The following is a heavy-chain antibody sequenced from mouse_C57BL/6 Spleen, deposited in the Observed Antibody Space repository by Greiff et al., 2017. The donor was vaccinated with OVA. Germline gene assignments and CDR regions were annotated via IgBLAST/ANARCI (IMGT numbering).Heavy chain of an antibody. CDR2: ISYDGSN. V-gene: IGHV3-6*01. Sequence: EVKLLESGPGLVKPSQSLSLTCSVTGYSITSGYYWNWIRQFPGNKLEWMGYISYDGSNNYNPSLKNRISITRDTSKNQFFLKLNSVTTEDTATYYCARGYYGNWGQGTTLTVSS. D-gene: IGHD1-1*01. CDR3: ARGYYGN. CDR1: GYSITSGYY. J-gene: IGHJ2*01.